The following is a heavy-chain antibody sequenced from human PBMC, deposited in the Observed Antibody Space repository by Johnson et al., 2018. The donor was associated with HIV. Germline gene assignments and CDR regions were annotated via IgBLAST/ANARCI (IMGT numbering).Heavy chain of an antibody. CDR3: WSQWTNNSFGGVNAFDI. J-gene: IGHJ3*02. Sequence: VQLVESGGGLVQTGGSLRLSCAASGFTVSTNSLIWVRQAPGKGLEWVGRTRNKANSYTTEYAASVKGRFTISRDDSKNTVFLQMNSLKIEDTAVYYCWSQWTNNSFGGVNAFDIWGQGTMVTVS. V-gene: IGHV3-72*01. CDR2: TRNKANSYTT. CDR1: GFTVSTNS. D-gene: IGHD3-16*01.